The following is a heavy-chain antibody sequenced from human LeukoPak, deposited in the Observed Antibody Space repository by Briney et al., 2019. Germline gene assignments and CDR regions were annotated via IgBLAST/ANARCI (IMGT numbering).Heavy chain of an antibody. Sequence: SETLSLTCSVSGDSMSSGSNLWTWIRQNPGKGLEGIGYIFNNGGAYYSPSLQSRRTISVDTSQKQFSLKMSSVTAADTAVYYCVRLTCSGSSCSGGGAFDVWGQGTVVTVSS. CDR2: IFNNGGA. CDR1: GDSMSSGSNL. V-gene: IGHV4-31*03. CDR3: VRLTCSGSSCSGGGAFDV. J-gene: IGHJ3*01. D-gene: IGHD2-2*01.